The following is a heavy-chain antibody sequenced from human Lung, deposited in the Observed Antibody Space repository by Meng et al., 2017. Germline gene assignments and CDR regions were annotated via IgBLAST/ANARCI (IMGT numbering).Heavy chain of an antibody. Sequence: GAQVQKPWASVEVTCNATRYTFHDYWLHWVRRAPGQGLEWMGRINPKICDTHYAQRFQGRVTMTGDTSISTAYMELSGLRSDDTAMYYCARDEDISAAGKLFGDYWGQGTLVTVSS. D-gene: IGHD6-13*01. V-gene: IGHV1-2*06. J-gene: IGHJ4*02. CDR3: ARDEDISAAGKLFGDY. CDR2: INPKICDT. CDR1: RYTFHDYW.